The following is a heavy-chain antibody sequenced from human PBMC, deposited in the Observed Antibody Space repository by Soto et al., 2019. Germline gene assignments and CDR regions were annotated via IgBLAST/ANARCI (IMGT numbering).Heavy chain of an antibody. J-gene: IGHJ4*02. CDR1: GFDFSNYV. V-gene: IGHV3-30*18. CDR3: AKVREDIVLLVALDY. CDR2: MSFDGSDI. Sequence: QVQLVESGGRVVQPGRSLRLSCAASGFDFSNYVLHWVRQAPGKGLEWVAVMSFDGSDIYYADSVKGRFTISRDNSKNTLYLQMNNLRPEDTAVYYCAKVREDIVLLVALDYWGQGTLVTVFS. D-gene: IGHD2-8*01.